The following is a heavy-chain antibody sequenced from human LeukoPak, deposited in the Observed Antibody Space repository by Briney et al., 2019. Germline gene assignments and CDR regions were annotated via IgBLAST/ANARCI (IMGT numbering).Heavy chain of an antibody. V-gene: IGHV4-38-2*01. D-gene: IGHD3-10*01. J-gene: IGHJ4*02. Sequence: SETLSLTCAVSGYSISSGYYWGWIRQPPGKGLEWIGSIYHSGSTYYNPSLKSRVTISVDTSKNQFSLKLSAVTATDTAVYYCTGGFGELFVFYYWGQRTLFTVSS. CDR3: TGGFGELFVFYY. CDR2: IYHSGST. CDR1: GYSISSGYY.